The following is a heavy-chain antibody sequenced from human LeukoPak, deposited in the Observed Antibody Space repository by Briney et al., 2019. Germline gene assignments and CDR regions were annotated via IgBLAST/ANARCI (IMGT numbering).Heavy chain of an antibody. D-gene: IGHD5-12*01. CDR3: ARKSSRGGFNGYDYWYFDL. CDR2: ISYSGNT. Sequence: SGTLSLTCTVSGGSISSYFWSWLRQPPGKRLEWIGYISYSGNTDYNPSLKSRVTLSVDTSKNRLSLKLSSVTAADTAMYYCARKSSRGGFNGYDYWYFDLWGRGTLVTVSS. J-gene: IGHJ2*01. V-gene: IGHV4-59*08. CDR1: GGSISSYF.